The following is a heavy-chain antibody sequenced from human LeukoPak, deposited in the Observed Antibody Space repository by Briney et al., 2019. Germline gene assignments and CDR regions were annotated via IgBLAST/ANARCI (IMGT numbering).Heavy chain of an antibody. V-gene: IGHV1-8*01. CDR3: ARARGITGTTSLGY. Sequence: ASVKVSCKASGYTFTSYDINWVRQATGQGLEWMGWMNPNSGNTGYAQKFQGRVTMTRNTSISTAYMELSSLRSEDTAVYYCARARGITGTTSLGYWGQGTLVTVSS. CDR1: GYTFTSYD. J-gene: IGHJ4*02. CDR2: MNPNSGNT. D-gene: IGHD1-20*01.